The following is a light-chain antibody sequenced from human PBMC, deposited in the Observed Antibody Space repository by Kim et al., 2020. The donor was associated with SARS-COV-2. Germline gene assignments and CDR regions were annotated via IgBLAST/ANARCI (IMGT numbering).Light chain of an antibody. CDR3: QQYDRPPYT. Sequence: SPRERASLSCRGRHSDASNNLAWFQQKPGQAPRLLIHCTSSRVTAIPDRFSGSGSGTDFTLTISRAEPEDFAVYYCQQYDRPPYTFGQGTKLEI. CDR1: HSDASNN. J-gene: IGKJ2*01. V-gene: IGKV3-20*01. CDR2: CTS.